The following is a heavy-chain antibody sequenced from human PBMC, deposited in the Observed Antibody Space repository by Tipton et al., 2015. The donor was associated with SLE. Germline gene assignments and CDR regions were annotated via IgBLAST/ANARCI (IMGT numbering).Heavy chain of an antibody. CDR1: GFTFSNFW. Sequence: GSLRLSCAASGFTFSNFWMNWVRQAPGKGLEWVANIKEDGGEKNYVDSVKGRFTISRDNAKNSLYLQMNSLRTDDTAVYYCARSQMSGTYGWGQGTLVTVSS. V-gene: IGHV3-7*01. CDR3: ARSQMSGTYG. CDR2: IKEDGGEK. J-gene: IGHJ4*02. D-gene: IGHD1-26*01.